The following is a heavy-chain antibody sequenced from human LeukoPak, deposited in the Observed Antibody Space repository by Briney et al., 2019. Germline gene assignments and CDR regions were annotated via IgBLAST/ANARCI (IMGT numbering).Heavy chain of an antibody. J-gene: IGHJ3*02. CDR3: ARRVVAANDAFDI. Sequence: GESLKISCKGSGYSFTSYWIGWVRQMPGKGLEWMGMIYPDDSDTKYSPSFQGQVTISADKSISAAYLQRSSVKASDTAMYYCARRVVAANDAFDIWGQGTMVTVSS. V-gene: IGHV5-51*01. CDR1: GYSFTSYW. CDR2: IYPDDSDT. D-gene: IGHD2-15*01.